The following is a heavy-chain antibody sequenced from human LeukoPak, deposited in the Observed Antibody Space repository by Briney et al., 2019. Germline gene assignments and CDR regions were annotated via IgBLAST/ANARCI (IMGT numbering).Heavy chain of an antibody. CDR3: AIEDVDFWWGYYRVAYYYMDV. D-gene: IGHD3-3*01. CDR2: IYYSGST. V-gene: IGHV4-39*07. Sequence: PSETLSLTCTVSGGSISSSSYYWGWIRQPPGKGLGWIGSIYYSGSTYYNPSLKSRVTISVDTSKNQFSLKLSSVTAADTGVYYCAIEDVDFWWGYYRVAYYYMDVWGKGTTVTVSS. J-gene: IGHJ6*03. CDR1: GGSISSSSYY.